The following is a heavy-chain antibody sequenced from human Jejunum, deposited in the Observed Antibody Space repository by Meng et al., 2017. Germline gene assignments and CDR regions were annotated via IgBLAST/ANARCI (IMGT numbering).Heavy chain of an antibody. J-gene: IGHJ4*02. Sequence: QLQLPESGPGLVKPSETLSLTCSVSGDSISSSHLWGWVRQPPGKGLEWIGEIYHSGITNYNPSLKSRVTISVDKSKNQFSLKLNSVTDADTAVYYCARHEHGLPTAASDHWGQGTLVTVSS. CDR1: GDSISSSHL. D-gene: IGHD2-2*01. V-gene: IGHV4-4*02. CDR2: IYHSGIT. CDR3: ARHEHGLPTAASDH.